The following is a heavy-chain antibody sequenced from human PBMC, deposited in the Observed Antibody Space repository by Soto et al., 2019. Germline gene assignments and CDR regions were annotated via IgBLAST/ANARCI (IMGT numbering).Heavy chain of an antibody. D-gene: IGHD5-12*01. J-gene: IGHJ4*02. V-gene: IGHV3-23*01. CDR3: AKEGYNIGFYFDS. CDR2: IGGSAVST. CDR1: GFTFNKYA. Sequence: GGSLRLSCAASGFTFNKYAMNWVRQTPEKGLEWVASIGGSAVSTYYADSVKGRFTISRDVSKNMVFLQMTSLRVEDTALYYCAKEGYNIGFYFDSWGQGPRVTVSS.